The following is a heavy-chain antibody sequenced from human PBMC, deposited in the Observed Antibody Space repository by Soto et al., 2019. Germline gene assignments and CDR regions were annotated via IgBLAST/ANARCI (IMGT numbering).Heavy chain of an antibody. CDR2: ISGSGGST. D-gene: IGHD6-25*01. J-gene: IGHJ6*03. Sequence: GGSLRLSCAASGFTFSSYAMSWVRQAPGKGLEWVSAISGSGGSTYYADSVKGRFTISRDNSKKTLYLQMNSLRAEDTAVYYCAKPSQGGYRYYYYMDVWGKGTTVTVSS. CDR1: GFTFSSYA. V-gene: IGHV3-23*01. CDR3: AKPSQGGYRYYYYMDV.